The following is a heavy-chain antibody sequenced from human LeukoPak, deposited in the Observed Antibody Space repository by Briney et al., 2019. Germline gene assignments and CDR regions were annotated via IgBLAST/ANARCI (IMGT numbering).Heavy chain of an antibody. CDR1: GGTFSSYA. V-gene: IGHV1-69*04. D-gene: IGHD3-22*01. CDR3: APERLGRSGYYDSSGLLR. CDR2: IIPILGIA. J-gene: IGHJ4*02. Sequence: GASVKVSCKASGGTFSSYAISWVRQAPGQGLEWMGRIIPILGIANYAQKFQGRVTITADKSASTAYMELSSLRSEDTAVYYCAPERLGRSGYYDSSGLLRWGQGTLVTVSS.